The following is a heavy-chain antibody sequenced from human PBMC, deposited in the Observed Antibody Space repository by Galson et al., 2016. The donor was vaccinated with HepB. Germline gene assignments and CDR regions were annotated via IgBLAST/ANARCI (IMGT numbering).Heavy chain of an antibody. D-gene: IGHD1-26*01. CDR2: IYYSGNT. V-gene: IGHV4-61*08. CDR1: GGSVSSGDYY. Sequence: TLSLTCTVSGGSVSSGDYYWNWIRQPPGKGPEWIAYIYYSGNTNYNPSLKDRPSISADTANNQFSLKLNSVTAADTAIYFCARLGAALDYWGQGILVTVSS. CDR3: ARLGAALDY. J-gene: IGHJ4*02.